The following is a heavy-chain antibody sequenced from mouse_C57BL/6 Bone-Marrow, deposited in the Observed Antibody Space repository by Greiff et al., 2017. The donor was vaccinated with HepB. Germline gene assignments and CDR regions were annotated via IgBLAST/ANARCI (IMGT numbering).Heavy chain of an antibody. J-gene: IGHJ2*01. CDR2: IYPRSGNT. V-gene: IGHV1-81*01. Sequence: QVQLQQSGAELARPGASVKLSCKASGYTFTSYGISWVKQSTGQGLEWIGEIYPRSGNTYYNEKFKGKATLTADKSSSTAYMELRSLTSEDSAVYFCAREEDYWNYFDYWGQGTTLTVSS. CDR1: GYTFTSYG. D-gene: IGHD2-13*01. CDR3: AREEDYWNYFDY.